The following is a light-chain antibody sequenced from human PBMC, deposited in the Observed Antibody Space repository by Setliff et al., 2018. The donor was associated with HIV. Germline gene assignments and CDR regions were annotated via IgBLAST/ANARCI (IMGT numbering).Light chain of an antibody. J-gene: IGLJ1*01. CDR3: SSYTGSSTLYV. V-gene: IGLV2-8*01. CDR1: SSDVGRYNF. Sequence: QSVLTQPPSASGSPGQSVTISCTGTSSDVGRYNFVSWYQQHPGKAPKLMIYEVSKRPSGVPDRFSGSKSDNTASLTVSGLQAEDEADYYCSSYTGSSTLYVFGTGTKVTVL. CDR2: EVS.